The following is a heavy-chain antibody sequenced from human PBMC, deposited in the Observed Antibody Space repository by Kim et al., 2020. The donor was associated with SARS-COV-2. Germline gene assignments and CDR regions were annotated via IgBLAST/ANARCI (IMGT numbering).Heavy chain of an antibody. CDR2: IYYDGSNT. CDR1: GLTFRNYG. CDR3: ATIRGSGWYIDY. D-gene: IGHD6-19*01. J-gene: IGHJ4*02. V-gene: IGHV3-33*01. Sequence: GGSLRLSCAASGLTFRNYGMHWVRQAPGKGLEWVALIYYDGSNTNYVDSVKGRFTISRDNSKNTLYLQMNSLRAEDTAIYYCATIRGSGWYIDYWGQGTLVTVSS.